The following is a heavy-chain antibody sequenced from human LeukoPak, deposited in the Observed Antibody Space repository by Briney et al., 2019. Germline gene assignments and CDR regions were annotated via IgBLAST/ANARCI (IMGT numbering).Heavy chain of an antibody. CDR2: IRNKANSYTT. V-gene: IGHV3-72*01. Sequence: PGGSLRLSCAASGFTFSDHYMDWVRQAPGKGLEWVGLIRNKANSYTTEYAASVKGRFTISRDDSKNSLYLQMNSLKTEDTAVYYCAKARGRDYGDTTDYWGQGTLVTVSS. CDR3: AKARGRDYGDTTDY. D-gene: IGHD4/OR15-4a*01. J-gene: IGHJ4*02. CDR1: GFTFSDHY.